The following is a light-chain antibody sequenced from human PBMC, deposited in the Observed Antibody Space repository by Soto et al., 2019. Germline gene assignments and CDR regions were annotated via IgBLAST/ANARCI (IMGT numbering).Light chain of an antibody. J-gene: IGLJ3*02. CDR2: NND. CDR1: SSNIGSRT. Sequence: QTVVTQPPSASGTIGQRVTLSCSGGSSNIGSRTVNWYQQVPGRAPKLLIYNNDQRPSGVPDRFSGSKSGTSASLAISGLQSDDEADYYCAAWDNGLSAWVFGGGTKLTVL. V-gene: IGLV1-44*01. CDR3: AAWDNGLSAWV.